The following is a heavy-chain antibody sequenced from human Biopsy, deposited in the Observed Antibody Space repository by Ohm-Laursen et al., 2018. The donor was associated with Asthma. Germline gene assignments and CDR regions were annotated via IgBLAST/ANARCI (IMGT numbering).Heavy chain of an antibody. CDR2: ISKDASTQ. V-gene: IGHV3-30*05. Sequence: SLRLSCTASGFSFSNFAIHWVRQAPGKGLEWVGVISKDASTQDYADSVKGRLTMARDNSKNTLDLQMNSLREEGTAVYYCVRDGTDDAFDIWGQGTVVSVSS. J-gene: IGHJ3*02. D-gene: IGHD1-1*01. CDR1: GFSFSNFA. CDR3: VRDGTDDAFDI.